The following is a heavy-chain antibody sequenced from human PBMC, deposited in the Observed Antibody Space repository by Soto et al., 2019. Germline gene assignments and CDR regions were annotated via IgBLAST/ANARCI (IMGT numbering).Heavy chain of an antibody. CDR3: ARIPASGSYGVVNWFDP. V-gene: IGHV2-26*01. D-gene: IGHD1-26*01. CDR1: GLSLSNARMG. Sequence: SGPTLVNPTETLTLTCTVSGLSLSNARMGVSWIRQPPGKALEWLAHIFSSDDKSYSTSLMRRLTISMDTSKSQVVLTMTNMDPVDTATYYCARIPASGSYGVVNWFDPWGQGTLVTVSS. J-gene: IGHJ5*02. CDR2: IFSSDDK.